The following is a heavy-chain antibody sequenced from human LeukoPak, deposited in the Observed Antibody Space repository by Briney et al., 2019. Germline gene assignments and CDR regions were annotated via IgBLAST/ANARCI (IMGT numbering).Heavy chain of an antibody. CDR3: ARHQKKGIVGATTKAFDI. D-gene: IGHD1-26*01. V-gene: IGHV4-39*01. J-gene: IGHJ3*02. Sequence: SETLSLTCTVSGGSISSSSYYWGWIRQPPGKGLEWVGSLYYSGSTYYNPSLKSRVTIYVDTSKYQLSLKLSSVTAADLSEYTRARHQKKGIVGATTKAFDIWGQGTMVTVSS. CDR1: GGSISSSSYY. CDR2: LYYSGST.